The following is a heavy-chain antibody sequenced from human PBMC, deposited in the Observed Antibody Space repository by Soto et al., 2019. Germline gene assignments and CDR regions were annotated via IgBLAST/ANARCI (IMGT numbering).Heavy chain of an antibody. CDR1: GFTFSSYW. D-gene: IGHD6-13*01. CDR2: IYSGGSA. CDR3: ARDVIDSSSGTYDYYGMDV. Sequence: PGGSLRLSCAASGFTFSSYWMHWVRQAPGKGRVWVSRIYSGGSAYYADSVMGRFTISRDSFKNTLYLQMNSLRAEDTAVYYCARDVIDSSSGTYDYYGMDVWGQGTTVTVSS. J-gene: IGHJ6*02. V-gene: IGHV3-53*01.